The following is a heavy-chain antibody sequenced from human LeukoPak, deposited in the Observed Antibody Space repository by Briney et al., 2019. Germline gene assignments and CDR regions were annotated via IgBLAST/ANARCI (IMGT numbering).Heavy chain of an antibody. V-gene: IGHV3-7*01. D-gene: IGHD2-2*01. J-gene: IGHJ4*02. CDR1: GFTFSSYW. CDR2: IKQDGGQE. Sequence: PGGSLRLSCGASGFTFSSYWMTWARQAPGKGREGVAHIKQDGGQEYYVDSVRGRFTISRDNAKNSLYLQMHSLKAEDTAVYYCARSGPYHLPPRPIDYWGQGTLVTVSS. CDR3: ARSGPYHLPPRPIDY.